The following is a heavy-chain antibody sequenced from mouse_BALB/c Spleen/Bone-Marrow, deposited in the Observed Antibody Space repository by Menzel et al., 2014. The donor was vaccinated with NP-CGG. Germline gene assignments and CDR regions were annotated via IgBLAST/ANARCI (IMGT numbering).Heavy chain of an antibody. Sequence: QVQLQQSGAELVKPGPSVKLSRKASGYTFTSYWMHWVKQRPGQGLEWIGEIDPSDSYTNYNQKFKGNATLTVDKSPTTAYMQLSSLTSEDSDVYSWARGLYGNSGYWGQGTTLTVSS. J-gene: IGHJ2*01. CDR1: GYTFTSYW. CDR3: ARGLYGNSGY. CDR2: IDPSDSYT. V-gene: IGHV1-69*02. D-gene: IGHD2-1*01.